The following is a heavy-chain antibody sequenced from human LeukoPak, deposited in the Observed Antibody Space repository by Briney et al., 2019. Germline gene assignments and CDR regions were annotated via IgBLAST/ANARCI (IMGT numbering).Heavy chain of an antibody. CDR2: INTVGTSI. CDR3: AKECGSCSETASQYYFDY. CDR1: KFTFSTYS. J-gene: IGHJ4*02. Sequence: PPGGSLRLSCAAYKFTFSTYSMTRVRQAPGKGLEWVSYINTVGTSIRYADSVKGRFTSSRDNAKNSLYLQMNSLRAEETSVYHCAKECGSCSETASQYYFDYWGQGTLVTVSS. D-gene: IGHD2-15*01. V-gene: IGHV3-48*01.